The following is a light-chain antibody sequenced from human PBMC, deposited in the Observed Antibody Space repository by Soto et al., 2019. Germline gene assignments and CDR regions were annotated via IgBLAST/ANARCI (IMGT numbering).Light chain of an antibody. CDR1: SGHSSYA. CDR2: VNSDGSH. J-gene: IGLJ3*02. V-gene: IGLV4-69*01. CDR3: QTWGTGGAWV. Sequence: QPVLTQSPSASASLGASVRLTCTLSSGHSSYAIAWHQQQPEKGPRYLMKVNSDGSHTKGDGIPDRFSGSSSGAERYLIISSLQSEDEADYYCQTWGTGGAWVFGVGTKLTVL.